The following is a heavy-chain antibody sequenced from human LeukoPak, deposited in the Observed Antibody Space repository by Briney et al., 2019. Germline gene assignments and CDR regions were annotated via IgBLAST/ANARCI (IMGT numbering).Heavy chain of an antibody. D-gene: IGHD5-12*01. CDR1: GFTFSSYA. J-gene: IGHJ4*02. V-gene: IGHV3-23*01. Sequence: GGSLRLSCAASGFTFSSYAMSWVRQAPGKGLEWVSAIRGSGGSTYYADSVKGRFTISRDNSKNTLYLQMNSLRAEDTAVYYCAKVWGSVATVGTNYAATDYWGQGTLVTVSS. CDR3: AKVWGSVATVGTNYAATDY. CDR2: IRGSGGST.